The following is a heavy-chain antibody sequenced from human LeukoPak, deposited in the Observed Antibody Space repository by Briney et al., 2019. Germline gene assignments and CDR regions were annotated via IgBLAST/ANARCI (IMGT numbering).Heavy chain of an antibody. CDR2: FIPILATA. CDR1: GYTFTGYY. Sequence: ASVKVSCKASGYTFTGYYMHWVRQAPGQGLEWMGVFIPILATANSTQKFQGRVTITADISTNTVYMELSSLSSEDTAVYFCAGIPVFGVVLHQEPVWGKGTTVTVSS. CDR3: AGIPVFGVVLHQEPV. V-gene: IGHV1-69*10. D-gene: IGHD3-3*01. J-gene: IGHJ6*04.